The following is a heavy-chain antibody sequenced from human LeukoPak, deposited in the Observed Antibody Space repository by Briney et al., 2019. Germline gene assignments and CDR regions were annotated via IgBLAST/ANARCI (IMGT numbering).Heavy chain of an antibody. J-gene: IGHJ3*02. V-gene: IGHV3-23*01. Sequence: GGSLRPSCAASKFAFSSYAMSWVRQAPGKGLEWVSASSGGGGNTYYADSVKGRFTISRDNSKNTLYLQMNSLSAEDTAVYYCGKNRYSGSLSPFDIWGQGTMVTVSS. CDR1: KFAFSSYA. CDR3: GKNRYSGSLSPFDI. CDR2: SSGGGGNT. D-gene: IGHD1-26*01.